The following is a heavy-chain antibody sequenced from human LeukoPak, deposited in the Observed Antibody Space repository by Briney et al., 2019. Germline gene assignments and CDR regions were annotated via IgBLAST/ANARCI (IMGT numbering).Heavy chain of an antibody. CDR2: IYYSGST. V-gene: IGHV4-39*01. CDR1: GGSISSSSYY. Sequence: SETLSLTCTVSGGSISSSSYYWGWIRQPPGKGLEWIGSIYYSGSTYYNPSLKSRVTISVDTSKNQFSLKLGSVTAADTAVYYCASALNRYYYDSSGYYHNWFDPWGQGTLVTVSS. D-gene: IGHD3-22*01. CDR3: ASALNRYYYDSSGYYHNWFDP. J-gene: IGHJ5*02.